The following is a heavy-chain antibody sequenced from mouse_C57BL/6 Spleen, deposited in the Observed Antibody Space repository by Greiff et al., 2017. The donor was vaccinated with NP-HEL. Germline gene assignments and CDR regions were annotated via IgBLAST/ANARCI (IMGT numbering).Heavy chain of an antibody. Sequence: VQLQQSGPELVKPGASVKIPCKASGYTFTDYNMDWVKQSHGKSLEWIGDINPNNGGTIYNQKFKGKATLTVDKSSSTAYMELRSLTSEDTAVYYCARRGYDYDEGYFDYWGQGTTLTVSS. J-gene: IGHJ2*01. CDR1: GYTFTDYN. D-gene: IGHD2-4*01. CDR3: ARRGYDYDEGYFDY. V-gene: IGHV1-18*01. CDR2: INPNNGGT.